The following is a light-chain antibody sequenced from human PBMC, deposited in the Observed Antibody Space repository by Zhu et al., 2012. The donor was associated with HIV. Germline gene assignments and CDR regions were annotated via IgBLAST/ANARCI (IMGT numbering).Light chain of an antibody. V-gene: IGKV3-15*01. J-gene: IGKJ1*01. CDR1: QFVSTD. Sequence: ETVMTQSPAIVSVSPGERATLSCRASQFVSTDLAWYQQKPGQAPRLLIYGASARPPSVPARFSGSGSGTEFTLTISSLQPEDSALYYCHQYKDWPLWTFGQGTKVEIK. CDR2: GAS. CDR3: HQYKDWPLWT.